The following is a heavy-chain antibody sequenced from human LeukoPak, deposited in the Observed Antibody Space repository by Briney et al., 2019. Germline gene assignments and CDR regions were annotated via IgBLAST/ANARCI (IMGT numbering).Heavy chain of an antibody. CDR3: ARSCSGGSCYAPHDAFDI. CDR1: GFTFSSYE. J-gene: IGHJ3*02. Sequence: GGSLRLSCAASGFTFSSYEMNWVRQAPGKGLGWVSYISSSGSTIYYADSVKGRFTISRDNAKNSLYLQMNSLRAEDTAVYYCARSCSGGSCYAPHDAFDIWGQGTMVTVSS. V-gene: IGHV3-48*03. CDR2: ISSSGSTI. D-gene: IGHD2-15*01.